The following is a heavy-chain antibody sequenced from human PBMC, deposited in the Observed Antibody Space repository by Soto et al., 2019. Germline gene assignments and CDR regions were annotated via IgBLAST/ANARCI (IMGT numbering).Heavy chain of an antibody. CDR1: GYTFTSYA. D-gene: IGHD2-2*02. J-gene: IGHJ4*02. CDR2: INAVNGNT. Sequence: QVQLVQSGAEVKKPGASVKVSCKASGYTFTSYAMHWVRQAPGQRLEWMGWINAVNGNTKYSQKFQGRVTITRDTSASTAYMELSSLRSEDTAVYYCAISFTVPAAIVYWGQGTLVTVSS. CDR3: AISFTVPAAIVY. V-gene: IGHV1-3*01.